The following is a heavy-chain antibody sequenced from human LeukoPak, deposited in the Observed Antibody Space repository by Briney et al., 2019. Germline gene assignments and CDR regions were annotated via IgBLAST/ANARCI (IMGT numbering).Heavy chain of an antibody. CDR1: GFTFSSYA. V-gene: IGHV3-30*04. Sequence: GGSLRLSCAASGFTFSSYAMHWIRQAPGKGLEWVAVISYDGSNKYYADSVKGRFTISRDNSKNTLYLQMNSLRAEDTAVYYCARDGTAGYSSRWPDAFDIWGQGTMVTVSS. CDR2: ISYDGSNK. J-gene: IGHJ3*02. D-gene: IGHD6-13*01. CDR3: ARDGTAGYSSRWPDAFDI.